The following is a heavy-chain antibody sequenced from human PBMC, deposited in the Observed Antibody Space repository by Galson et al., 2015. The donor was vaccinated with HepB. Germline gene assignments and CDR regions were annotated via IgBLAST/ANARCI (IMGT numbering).Heavy chain of an antibody. Sequence: SLRLSCAASGFPFRNYAMHWVRQAPGEGPEWVTLISYDGSRDSYADSVRGRFTISRDNAKNSLYLQMNSLRAEDTAVYYCAVGSGGQQGGTETSFDYWGQGTLVTVSS. D-gene: IGHD3-16*01. CDR2: ISYDGSRD. CDR1: GFPFRNYA. CDR3: AVGSGGQQGGTETSFDY. V-gene: IGHV3-30-3*01. J-gene: IGHJ4*02.